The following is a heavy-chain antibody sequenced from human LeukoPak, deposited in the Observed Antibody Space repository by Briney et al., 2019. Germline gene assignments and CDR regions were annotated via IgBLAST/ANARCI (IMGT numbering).Heavy chain of an antibody. D-gene: IGHD3-9*01. V-gene: IGHV5-10-1*01. CDR2: IDPSDSYT. Sequence: GESLRISCEASGYSFSAYYITWVRQMPGKDLEWMGRIDPSDSYTIYSPSFQGHVTISADKSINTAYLQWNSLRASDTATYYCARRHYDSLTANSWFDPWGQGTLVTVSS. CDR3: ARRHYDSLTANSWFDP. J-gene: IGHJ5*02. CDR1: GYSFSAYY.